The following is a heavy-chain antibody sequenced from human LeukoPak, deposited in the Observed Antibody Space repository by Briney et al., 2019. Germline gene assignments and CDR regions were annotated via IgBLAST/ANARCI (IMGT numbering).Heavy chain of an antibody. CDR2: IKQDGREK. CDR1: GFIFSSYW. CDR3: MRAMDS. Sequence: PGGSLRLSCAASGFIFSSYWMTWVRQAPGKGLEWVANIKQDGREKYYVDSVKGRFTIFRDNAKNSLYLQINSLRAEDTAVYYCMRAMDSWGQGTLVTVSS. D-gene: IGHD2-2*03. V-gene: IGHV3-7*01. J-gene: IGHJ4*02.